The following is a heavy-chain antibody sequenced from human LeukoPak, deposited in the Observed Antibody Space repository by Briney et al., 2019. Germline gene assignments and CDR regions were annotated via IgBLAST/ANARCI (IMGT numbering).Heavy chain of an antibody. CDR1: GFTVSSNY. D-gene: IGHD2-15*01. J-gene: IGHJ6*04. CDR3: ARDGYYCSGGSCYDGMDV. Sequence: GGSLRLSCAASGFTVSSNYMSWVRQAPGKGLEWVSVIYSGGSTYYADSVKCRFTISRDNSKNTLYLQMNSLRAEDTAVYYCARDGYYCSGGSCYDGMDVWGKGTTVTVSS. V-gene: IGHV3-53*01. CDR2: IYSGGST.